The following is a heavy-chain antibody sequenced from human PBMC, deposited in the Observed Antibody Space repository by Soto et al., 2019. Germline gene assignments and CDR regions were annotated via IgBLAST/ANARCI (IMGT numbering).Heavy chain of an antibody. J-gene: IGHJ3*01. V-gene: IGHV3-64D*06. CDR3: VKDEGFCTGGNCYSVARGGFDL. D-gene: IGHD2-15*01. CDR2: ISSNGIST. Sequence: PGGSLSLSCSASGFALSSYAMHWVRQAPGKGLEYVSSISSNGISTYYADSVKGRFTISRDNSQNTLYIQMNSLRPDDTALYYCVKDEGFCTGGNCYSVARGGFDLWGQGTMVTVSS. CDR1: GFALSSYA.